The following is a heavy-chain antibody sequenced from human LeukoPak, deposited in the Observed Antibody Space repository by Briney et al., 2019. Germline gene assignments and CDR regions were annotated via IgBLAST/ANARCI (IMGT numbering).Heavy chain of an antibody. J-gene: IGHJ5*02. CDR2: ISYDGSNK. V-gene: IGHV3-30-3*01. Sequence: GGSLRLSCAASGFTFSSYAMHWVRQAPGKGLEWVAVISYDGSNKYYADSVKGRFTISRDNSKNTLYLQMNSLRAGDTAVYYCAKGFTFDPWGQGTLVTVPS. CDR3: AKGFTFDP. CDR1: GFTFSSYA.